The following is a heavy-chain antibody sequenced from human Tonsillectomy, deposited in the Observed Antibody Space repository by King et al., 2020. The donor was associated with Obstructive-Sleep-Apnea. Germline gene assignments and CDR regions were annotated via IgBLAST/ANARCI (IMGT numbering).Heavy chain of an antibody. CDR1: GFSLSTRGVG. CDR3: AHSKTVRGVGDFDY. D-gene: IGHD3-10*01. J-gene: IGHJ4*02. Sequence: ITLKESGPTLVKPTQTLTLTCTFSGFSLSTRGVGVGWIRQPPGKALEWLARIYWECDKRYSPSLKIRLTITKDISKNQVVLTKTHMDPVDTATYYCAHSKTVRGVGDFDYWGQGTLVTVSS. CDR2: IYWECDK. V-gene: IGHV2-5*02.